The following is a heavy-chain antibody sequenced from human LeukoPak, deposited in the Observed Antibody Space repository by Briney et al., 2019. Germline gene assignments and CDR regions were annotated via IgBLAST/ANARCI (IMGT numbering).Heavy chain of an antibody. Sequence: PSETLSLTCTVSAGSVTNGDYYWSWLRQPPGKALEWIGFVYYTGSTYYTPSLEGRATISVDTSKNQFSVKLSSVTAADTAVYYCARLRYDGRSGLLYVFDYWGQGTLVTVSS. J-gene: IGHJ4*02. CDR1: AGSVTNGDYY. CDR2: VYYTGST. V-gene: IGHV4-61*08. CDR3: ARLRYDGRSGLLYVFDY. D-gene: IGHD3-3*01.